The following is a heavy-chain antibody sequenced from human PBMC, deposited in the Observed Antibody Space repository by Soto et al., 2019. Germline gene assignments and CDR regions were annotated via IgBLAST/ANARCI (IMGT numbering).Heavy chain of an antibody. CDR1: GDSVSSNSAA. D-gene: IGHD3-10*01. Sequence: PSQTLSLTCAISGDSVSSNSAAWNWIRQSPSRGLEWLGRTYYRSKWYNDYAVSVKSRITINPDTSKNQFSLQLNSVTPEDTAVYYCARDPGEWFGELLRNWFDPWGQGTLVTVSS. V-gene: IGHV6-1*01. CDR2: TYYRSKWYN. CDR3: ARDPGEWFGELLRNWFDP. J-gene: IGHJ5*02.